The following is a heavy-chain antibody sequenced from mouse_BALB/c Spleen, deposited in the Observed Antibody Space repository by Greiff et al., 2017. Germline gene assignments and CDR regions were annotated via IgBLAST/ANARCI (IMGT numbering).Heavy chain of an antibody. CDR3: AREGYDDYAMDY. CDR2: ISSGGST. D-gene: IGHD2-14*01. J-gene: IGHJ4*01. CDR1: GFTFSSYA. V-gene: IGHV5-6-5*01. Sequence: EVHLVESGGGLVKPGGSLKLSCAASGFTFSSYAMSWVRQTPEKRLEWVASISSGGSTYYPDSVKGRFTISRDNARNILYLQMSSLRSEDTAMYYCAREGYDDYAMDYWGQGTSVTVSS.